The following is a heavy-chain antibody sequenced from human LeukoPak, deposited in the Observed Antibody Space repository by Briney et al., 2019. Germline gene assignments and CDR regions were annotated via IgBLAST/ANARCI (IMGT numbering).Heavy chain of an antibody. D-gene: IGHD5-18*01. V-gene: IGHV4-39*01. J-gene: IGHJ4*02. Sequence: SETLSLTCTVSGGSISSSSAYWGWIRQPPGKGLEWIGSIYYSKNTYYNPSLKSRVTISADTSKDQFSLTLGSVSATDTAVYYCVSPRGFSYGYFDYWGQGTLVTVSS. CDR1: GGSISSSSAY. CDR2: IYYSKNT. CDR3: VSPRGFSYGYFDY.